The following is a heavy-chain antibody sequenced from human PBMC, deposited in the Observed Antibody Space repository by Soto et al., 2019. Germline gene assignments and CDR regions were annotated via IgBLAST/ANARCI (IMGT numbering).Heavy chain of an antibody. J-gene: IGHJ4*02. CDR3: LKEYVITVAGDKILLAV. Sequence: QVHLVESGGGVVQAGRSLRLSCSASGFAFNIYGVHWVRQAPGKGLEWVAVISHDGSRKYYADSGKGRFTISRDNSMNTSYMQMNRLRVAEPSVYYCLKEYVITVAGDKILLAVWGQGKLLSGS. V-gene: IGHV3-30*18. CDR1: GFAFNIYG. CDR2: ISHDGSRK. D-gene: IGHD3-22*01.